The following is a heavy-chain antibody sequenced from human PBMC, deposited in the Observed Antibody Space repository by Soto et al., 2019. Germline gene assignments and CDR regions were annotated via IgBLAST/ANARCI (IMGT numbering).Heavy chain of an antibody. J-gene: IGHJ4*02. CDR2: ISAYNGNT. Sequence: QVQLVQSGAEVKKPGASVKVSCKASGYTFTSYGISWVRQAPGQGLEWMGWISAYNGNTKYAQKLQGRVTMTTDTSTSTAYMELRSLRSDDTAVYYCARDADSSSWYAGAALFDYWGQGTLVTVSS. D-gene: IGHD6-13*01. CDR1: GYTFTSYG. V-gene: IGHV1-18*04. CDR3: ARDADSSSWYAGAALFDY.